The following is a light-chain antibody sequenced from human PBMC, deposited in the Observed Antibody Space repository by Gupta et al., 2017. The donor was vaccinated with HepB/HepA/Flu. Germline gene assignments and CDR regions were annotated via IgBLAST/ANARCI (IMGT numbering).Light chain of an antibody. CDR2: LGS. CDR1: QSLLHSNGNTY. V-gene: IGKV2-28*01. Sequence: DIVMTQSPLPLPVTPGEPASISCRSSQSLLHSNGNTYLDWYLQKPGQSPQLLIYLGSNRASGVPDRFSGSGSGTDFTLKISRVEAEDVGVYYCMQALQGITFGGGTKVEIK. CDR3: MQALQGIT. J-gene: IGKJ4*01.